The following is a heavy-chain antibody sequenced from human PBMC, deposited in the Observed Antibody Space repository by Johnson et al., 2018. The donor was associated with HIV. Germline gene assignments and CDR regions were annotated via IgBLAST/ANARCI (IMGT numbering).Heavy chain of an antibody. D-gene: IGHD7-27*01. CDR1: GFTFDDYA. Sequence: VPLVESGGGLVQPGRSLRLSCVASGFTFDDYAMHWVRQAPGRGLEWVSGITWNSGEIDYADSVEGRFTISRDNTKNSLYLQMNSLRAEDTALYYGAKVKSWGLDAFDIWGQGTMVTVSS. CDR2: ITWNSGEI. J-gene: IGHJ3*02. V-gene: IGHV3-9*01. CDR3: AKVKSWGLDAFDI.